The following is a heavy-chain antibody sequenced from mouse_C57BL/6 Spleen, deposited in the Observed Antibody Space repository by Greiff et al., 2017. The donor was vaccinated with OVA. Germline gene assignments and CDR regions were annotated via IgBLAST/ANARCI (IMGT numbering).Heavy chain of an antibody. D-gene: IGHD4-1*01. CDR3: ARSETGTVYFDY. CDR2: IYPSDSET. V-gene: IGHV1-61*01. Sequence: QVQLQQPGPELVRPGSSVKLSCKASGYTFTSYGMDWVKQRPGQGLEWIGNIYPSDSETHYNQKFKDKATLTVDKSSSTAYMQLSSLTSEDSAVYYGARSETGTVYFDYWGQGTTLTVSS. J-gene: IGHJ2*01. CDR1: GYTFTSYG.